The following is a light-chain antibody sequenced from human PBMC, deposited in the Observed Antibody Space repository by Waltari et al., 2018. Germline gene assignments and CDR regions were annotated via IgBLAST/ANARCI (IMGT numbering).Light chain of an antibody. V-gene: IGKV3-20*01. CDR2: GAS. J-gene: IGKJ5*01. Sequence: EIVLTQSPATLSLSPADRATLSCRASQSLSDTHLAWYQQKPGQAPRLLIYGASNRATGIPDRFSGSGDGTDFTLSISRLEPEDFAVYFCQQFGMSPSFGQGTRLEMK. CDR1: QSLSDTH. CDR3: QQFGMSPS.